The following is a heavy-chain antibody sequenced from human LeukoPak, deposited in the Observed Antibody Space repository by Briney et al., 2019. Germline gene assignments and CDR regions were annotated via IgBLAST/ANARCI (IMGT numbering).Heavy chain of an antibody. Sequence: PSQTLSLTCTVSGGSISSGGYYWSWIRQHPGKGPEWIGYIYYSGSTYYNPSLKSRVTISVDTSKNQFSLKLSSVTAADTAVYYCARDPADYYYYMDVWGKGTTVTVSS. CDR3: ARDPADYYYYMDV. V-gene: IGHV4-31*03. CDR1: GGSISSGGYY. D-gene: IGHD6-25*01. J-gene: IGHJ6*03. CDR2: IYYSGST.